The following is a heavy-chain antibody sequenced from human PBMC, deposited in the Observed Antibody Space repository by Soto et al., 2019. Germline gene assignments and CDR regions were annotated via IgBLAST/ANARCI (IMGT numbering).Heavy chain of an antibody. D-gene: IGHD3-22*01. CDR2: INPNSGGT. CDR1: GYTFTGYY. V-gene: IGHV1-2*02. J-gene: IGHJ1*01. Sequence: ASVKVSCKASGYTFTGYYMHWVRQAPGQGLEWMGWINPNSGGTNYAQKFQGRVTMTRDTSISTAYMELSRLRSDDTAVYYCARPDTYYYDSSGFRWGQGTLVTLSS. CDR3: ARPDTYYYDSSGFR.